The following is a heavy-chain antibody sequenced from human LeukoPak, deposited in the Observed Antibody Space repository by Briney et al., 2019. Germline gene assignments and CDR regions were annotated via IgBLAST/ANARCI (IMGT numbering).Heavy chain of an antibody. CDR1: GGSISSSSYY. V-gene: IGHV4-39*01. J-gene: IGHJ4*02. D-gene: IGHD1-26*01. Sequence: SETLSLTCTVSGGSISSSSYYWGWIRQPPGKGLEWIGSIYYSGSTYYNPSLKSRVTISVDTSKNQFSLKLSSVTAADTAVYYCASLTLPSGSTWGYWGQGTLVTVSS. CDR3: ASLTLPSGSTWGY. CDR2: IYYSGST.